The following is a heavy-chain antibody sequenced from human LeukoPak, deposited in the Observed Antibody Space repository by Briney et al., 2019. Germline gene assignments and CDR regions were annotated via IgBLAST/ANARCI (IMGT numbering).Heavy chain of an antibody. CDR2: IYYSGIT. Sequence: SETLSLTCTVSGGPITGSYWSWIRQPPGKGLEWIGYIYYSGITYYNPSLKSRVSISVDTSKNQFSLKLSSVTAADTALYYCARGSGYSYNEYFFDNWGQGTLVTVSS. V-gene: IGHV4-59*01. J-gene: IGHJ4*02. CDR3: ARGSGYSYNEYFFDN. CDR1: GGPITGSY. D-gene: IGHD5-18*01.